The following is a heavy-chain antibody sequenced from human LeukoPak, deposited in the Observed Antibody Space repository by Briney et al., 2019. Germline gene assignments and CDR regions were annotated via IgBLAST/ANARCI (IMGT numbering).Heavy chain of an antibody. D-gene: IGHD3-10*01. CDR2: IYADGSS. J-gene: IGHJ4*02. CDR1: GGSVSSENSY. CDR3: ARGYYYRG. Sequence: SGTLSLTCTVSGGSVSSENSYWNWIRQPAGKGLEWIGRIYADGSSTYNPSLKSRVTISVDTSKNQFSLRPTSMTAADTAVYYCARGYYYRGWGQGTLVTVSS. V-gene: IGHV4-61*02.